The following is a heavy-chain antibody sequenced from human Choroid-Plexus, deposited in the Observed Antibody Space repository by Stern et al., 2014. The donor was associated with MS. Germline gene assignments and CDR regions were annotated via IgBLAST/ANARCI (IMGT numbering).Heavy chain of an antibody. CDR1: GFTFGSCA. V-gene: IGHV3-30*18. D-gene: IGHD2/OR15-2a*01. CDR2: VSYDGSNK. CDR3: AKDRQYLTYFFDH. J-gene: IGHJ5*02. Sequence: VQLLESGGGVVQPGRPLRLSCVASGFTFGSCAMHWVRQAPGKGLERVAGVSYDGSNKYYADSVKGRFTISRDNSQNTLYMQMSSLRPEDTAVYYCAKDRQYLTYFFDHWGQGSLVTVS.